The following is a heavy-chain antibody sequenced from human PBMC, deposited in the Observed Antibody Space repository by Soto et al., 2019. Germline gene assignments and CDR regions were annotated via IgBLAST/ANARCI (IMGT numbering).Heavy chain of an antibody. CDR1: GGSVSSYY. CDR3: ARHSHPHITGTRVGYYYYYMDV. CDR2: IYYSGST. D-gene: IGHD1-7*01. V-gene: IGHV4-59*08. Sequence: SETLSLTCTVSGGSVSSYYWSWIRQPPGKGLEWIGYIYYSGSTNYNPSLKSRVTISVDTSKNQFSLKLSSVTAADTAVYYCARHSHPHITGTRVGYYYYYMDVWGKGTTVTVSS. J-gene: IGHJ6*03.